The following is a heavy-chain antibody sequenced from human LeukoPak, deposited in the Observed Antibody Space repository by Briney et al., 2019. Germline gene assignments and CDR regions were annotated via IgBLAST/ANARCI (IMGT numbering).Heavy chain of an antibody. CDR1: GYSISSGYY. J-gene: IGHJ4*02. D-gene: IGHD3-3*01. Sequence: PSETLSLTCAVSGYSISSGYYWIWIRQPPGKGLEWIGSLYHSDSIYYNPSLESRVTMSVDASKNQFSLKLSSVTAADTAVYYCARGSGFLEWLLLWGQGTLVTVSS. CDR3: ARGSGFLEWLLL. CDR2: LYHSDSI. V-gene: IGHV4-38-2*01.